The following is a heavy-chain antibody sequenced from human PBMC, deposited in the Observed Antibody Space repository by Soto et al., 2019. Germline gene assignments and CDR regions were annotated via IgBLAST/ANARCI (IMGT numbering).Heavy chain of an antibody. J-gene: IGHJ4*02. V-gene: IGHV3-30*03. CDR2: ISYDGNNR. CDR1: GFTFSNYG. Sequence: GGSLRLSCAASGFTFSNYGMHWVRQAPGKGLEWVAVISYDGNNRYYGDSVKGRFTISRDNSKNTLYLQMSSLRAEDTAVYFCASTWSGYYYFDSWGQGTLVTVSS. D-gene: IGHD3-3*01. CDR3: ASTWSGYYYFDS.